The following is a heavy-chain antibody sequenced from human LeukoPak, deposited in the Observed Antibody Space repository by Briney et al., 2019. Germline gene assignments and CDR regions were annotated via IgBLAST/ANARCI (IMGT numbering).Heavy chain of an antibody. D-gene: IGHD6-19*01. J-gene: IGHJ4*02. CDR2: ISSSSSYI. CDR3: ARDMYSSGWTYFDY. Sequence: GGSLRLSCAASGFTFSSYSMNWVRQAPGKGLEWVSSISSSSSYIYYADSVKGRFTISRDNSKNTLYLQMNSLRADDTAVYYCARDMYSSGWTYFDYWGQGTLVTVSS. CDR1: GFTFSSYS. V-gene: IGHV3-21*01.